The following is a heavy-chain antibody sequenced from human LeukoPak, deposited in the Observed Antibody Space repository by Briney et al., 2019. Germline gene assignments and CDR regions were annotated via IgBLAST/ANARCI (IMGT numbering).Heavy chain of an antibody. CDR3: ARDTGDLVVVSVVGRYGMDV. D-gene: IGHD2-2*01. J-gene: IGHJ6*02. Sequence: GGSVKVSCKASGGTFTSYGISWVRQAPGQGLEWMGRIIPILGVANYAQKFQDRVTITADKYTNTAYMELSRLRSDDTAVYYCARDTGDLVVVSVVGRYGMDVWGQGTTGTVSS. V-gene: IGHV1-69*04. CDR1: GGTFTSYG. CDR2: IIPILGVA.